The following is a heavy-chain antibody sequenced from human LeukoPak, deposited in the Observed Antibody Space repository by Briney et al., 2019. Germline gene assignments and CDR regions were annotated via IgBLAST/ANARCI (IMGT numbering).Heavy chain of an antibody. D-gene: IGHD3-22*01. Sequence: SETLSLTCTVSGASISDLGYYWSWIRQRPGEGLEWIGFFDYRGATYYNPSLKSRVTISVDTSKNQFSLKLSSVTAADTAVYYCARVKRYYDSSGYYDYWGQGTLVTVSS. CDR3: ARVKRYYDSSGYYDY. J-gene: IGHJ4*02. V-gene: IGHV4-61*08. CDR1: GASISDLGYY. CDR2: FDYRGAT.